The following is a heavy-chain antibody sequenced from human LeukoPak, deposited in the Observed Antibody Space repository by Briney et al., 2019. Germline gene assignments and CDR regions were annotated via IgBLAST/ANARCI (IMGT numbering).Heavy chain of an antibody. V-gene: IGHV3-64*01. CDR1: GFIFSSYA. D-gene: IGHD6-19*01. Sequence: PGGSLRLSCAASGFIFSSYAMHWVRQAPGKGLEYVSAISSNAGSTYYANSVKGRFTISRDNSKNTLYLQMGSLRAEDMAVYYCAAVAGAFDYWGQGTLVTVSS. J-gene: IGHJ4*02. CDR2: ISSNAGST. CDR3: AAVAGAFDY.